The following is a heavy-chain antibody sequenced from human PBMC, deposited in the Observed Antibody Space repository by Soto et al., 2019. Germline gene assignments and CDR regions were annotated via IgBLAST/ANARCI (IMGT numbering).Heavy chain of an antibody. D-gene: IGHD1-26*01. J-gene: IGHJ4*02. Sequence: GGSLRLSCAASGFTFSSYSMNWVRQAPGKGLEWVSYISSSSNTIYYADSVEGRFTISRDNAKNSLYLQMNSLRAEDTAVYFCARGLFSGSYCADYWGQGTLVTVSS. CDR2: ISSSSNTI. CDR1: GFTFSSYS. CDR3: ARGLFSGSYCADY. V-gene: IGHV3-48*01.